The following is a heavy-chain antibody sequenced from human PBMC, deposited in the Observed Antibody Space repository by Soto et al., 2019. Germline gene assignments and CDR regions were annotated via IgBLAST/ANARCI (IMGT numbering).Heavy chain of an antibody. CDR3: ARLELLARKNWFDP. CDR2: IYYSGST. CDR1: GGSISSSSYY. V-gene: IGHV4-39*01. Sequence: SETLSLTCTVSGGSISSSSYYWGWIRQPPGKGLEWVGSIYYSGSTYYNPSLKSRVTISVDTSKNQFSLKLSSVTAADTAVYYCARLELLARKNWFDPWGQGTLVTVSS. D-gene: IGHD1-7*01. J-gene: IGHJ5*02.